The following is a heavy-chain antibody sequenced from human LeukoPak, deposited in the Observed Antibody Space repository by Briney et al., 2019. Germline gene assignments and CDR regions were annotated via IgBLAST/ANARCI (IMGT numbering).Heavy chain of an antibody. Sequence: SETLSLTCTVSGGSISSYYWSWIRQPAGKGLEWIGRIYTSGSTNYNPSLKSRVTMSVDTSKNQFSLKLSSVTAADTAVYYCASVAFITNRRHYYMDVWGKGTTVTVSS. D-gene: IGHD2-21*01. J-gene: IGHJ6*03. CDR2: IYTSGST. V-gene: IGHV4-4*07. CDR1: GGSISSYY. CDR3: ASVAFITNRRHYYMDV.